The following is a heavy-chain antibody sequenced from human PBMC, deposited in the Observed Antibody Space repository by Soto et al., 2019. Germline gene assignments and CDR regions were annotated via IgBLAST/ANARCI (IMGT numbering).Heavy chain of an antibody. CDR1: GFTFSSYG. CDR3: AKDSTRGDYYDSSGFDY. Sequence: GGSLRLSCAASGFTFSSYGMHWVRQAPGKGLEWVAVISYDGSNKYYADSVKGRFTISRDNSKNTLYLQMNSLRAEDTAVYYCAKDSTRGDYYDSSGFDYWGQGTLVTVSS. J-gene: IGHJ4*02. CDR2: ISYDGSNK. D-gene: IGHD3-22*01. V-gene: IGHV3-30*18.